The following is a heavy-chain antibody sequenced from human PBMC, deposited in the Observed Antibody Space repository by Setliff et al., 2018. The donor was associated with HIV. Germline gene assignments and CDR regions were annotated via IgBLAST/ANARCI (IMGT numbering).Heavy chain of an antibody. V-gene: IGHV4-59*08. CDR2: IYYSGST. CDR3: ARLIHTGLLYFDF. D-gene: IGHD2-8*02. J-gene: IGHJ4*02. Sequence: PSETLSLTCTVSGGSISSNYWSWMRQPPGKGLEWIGHIYYSGSTNYNPSVESRVTMSLDTSRDQFSLNLRSVTAADTAVYFCARLIHTGLLYFDFWGLGTLVTVSS. CDR1: GGSISSNY.